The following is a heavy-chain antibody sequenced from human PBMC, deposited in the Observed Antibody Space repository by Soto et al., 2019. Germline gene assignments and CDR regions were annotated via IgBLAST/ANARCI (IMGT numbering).Heavy chain of an antibody. V-gene: IGHV3-48*01. CDR3: AREVVFGVVTVFDP. Sequence: EVQLVESGGGLVQPGGSLRLSCAASGFTFSSYSMNWVRQAPGKGLEWVSYISSSSSTIYYADSVKGRFTISRDNAKNSLSLQMNSLRAEDTAVYYCAREVVFGVVTVFDPWGQGTLVTVSS. CDR2: ISSSSSTI. CDR1: GFTFSSYS. D-gene: IGHD3-3*01. J-gene: IGHJ5*02.